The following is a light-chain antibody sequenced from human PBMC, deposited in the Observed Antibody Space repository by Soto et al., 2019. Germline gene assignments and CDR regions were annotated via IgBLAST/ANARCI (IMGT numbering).Light chain of an antibody. Sequence: QSALTQPPSVSGSPGQSVTISCTGTSSDVGSYNRVSWYQQPPGTAPKLMIYEVSNRPSGVPDRFSGSKSGNTASLTISGLQAEDEADYYCNSYTSSSTYVFGTGTKLPVL. CDR2: EVS. CDR3: NSYTSSSTYV. V-gene: IGLV2-18*02. J-gene: IGLJ1*01. CDR1: SSDVGSYNR.